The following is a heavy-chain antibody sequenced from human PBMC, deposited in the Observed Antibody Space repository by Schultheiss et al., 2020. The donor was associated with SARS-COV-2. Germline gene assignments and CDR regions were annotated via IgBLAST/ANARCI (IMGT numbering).Heavy chain of an antibody. Sequence: SETLSLTCTVSGGSISSGGYYWGWIRQPPGKGLEWIVSIYYSGSTYYNPSLKSRVTMSVDTSKNQFSLKLSSVTAADTAVYYCARGGTRITMVRGVGSYGMDVWGQGTTVTVSS. CDR2: IYYSGST. V-gene: IGHV4-39*07. J-gene: IGHJ6*02. CDR3: ARGGTRITMVRGVGSYGMDV. CDR1: GGSISSGGYY. D-gene: IGHD3-10*01.